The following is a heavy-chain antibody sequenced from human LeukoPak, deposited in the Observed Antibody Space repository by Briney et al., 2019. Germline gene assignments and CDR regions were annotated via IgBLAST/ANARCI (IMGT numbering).Heavy chain of an antibody. CDR3: ARVADMTTVGYAFDI. J-gene: IGHJ3*02. D-gene: IGHD4-23*01. V-gene: IGHV3-21*01. CDR1: GFTFSSYS. Sequence: PGGSLRLSCAASGFTFSSYSMNWVRQAPGKGLEWVSSISSSSSYIYYADSVKGRFTISRDNAKNSLYLQMNSLRAEDTAVYYCARVADMTTVGYAFDIWGQGTMVTVSS. CDR2: ISSSSSYI.